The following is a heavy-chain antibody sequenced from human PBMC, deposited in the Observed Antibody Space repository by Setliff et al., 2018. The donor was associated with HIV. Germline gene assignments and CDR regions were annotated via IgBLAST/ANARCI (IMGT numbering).Heavy chain of an antibody. CDR3: ARDVGSSSYFDY. CDR2: IKQDGSEI. J-gene: IGHJ4*02. Sequence: PGGSLRLSCAASGFTFSSYSMNWVRQAPGKGLEWVANIKQDGSEIHYVDSVKARFTISRDNAKNSLYLQMNSLRAEDTAVYYCARDVGSSSYFDYWGQGTLVTVSS. V-gene: IGHV3-7*01. D-gene: IGHD6-6*01. CDR1: GFTFSSYS.